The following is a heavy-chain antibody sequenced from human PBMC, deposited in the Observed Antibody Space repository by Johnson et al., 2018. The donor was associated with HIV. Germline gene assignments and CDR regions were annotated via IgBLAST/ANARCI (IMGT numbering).Heavy chain of an antibody. CDR1: GFDFSSSW. Sequence: VQLVESGGGLVQPGGSLRLSCAASGFDFSSSWMHWVRQAPGKGLVWVSRIRNDGRTGHADSVKGRFTIYRDNARNSLYVQMNSLRAEDTALYYCARDRRKYDDSSGYPDYDAFDIWGQGTMVTVSS. J-gene: IGHJ3*02. CDR3: ARDRRKYDDSSGYPDYDAFDI. V-gene: IGHV3-74*01. CDR2: IRNDGRT. D-gene: IGHD3-22*01.